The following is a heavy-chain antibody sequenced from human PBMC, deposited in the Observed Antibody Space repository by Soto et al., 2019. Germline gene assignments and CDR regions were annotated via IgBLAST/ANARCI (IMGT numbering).Heavy chain of an antibody. D-gene: IGHD3-10*01. V-gene: IGHV3-48*01. CDR3: AFGEESSYYYYGMDV. Sequence: EVQLVESGGGLVQRGGSLRLSCAASGLTFSSYSMNWVRQAPGKGLEWVSYISSSSSTIYYADSVKGRFTISRDNAKNSLFLQMNSLRAEDTAVYYCAFGEESSYYYYGMDVWGQGTTVTVSS. J-gene: IGHJ6*02. CDR2: ISSSSSTI. CDR1: GLTFSSYS.